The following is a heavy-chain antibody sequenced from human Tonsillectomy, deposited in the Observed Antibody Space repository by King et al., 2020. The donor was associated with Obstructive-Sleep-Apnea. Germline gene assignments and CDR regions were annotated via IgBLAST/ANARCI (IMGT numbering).Heavy chain of an antibody. CDR1: GFTFNSYA. D-gene: IGHD3-10*01. Sequence: QLVQSGGGVVQPGRSLRLSCAASGFTFNSYAMHWVRQAPCKGLEWVAVISYHGSNKYNADSVKGRFTISRDNSKNTLYLQMNSLRAEDTAVYYCAKDQGRYYGSGRPQSFFYGLDVWGQGTTVTVSS. J-gene: IGHJ6*02. V-gene: IGHV3-30*18. CDR3: AKDQGRYYGSGRPQSFFYGLDV. CDR2: ISYHGSNK.